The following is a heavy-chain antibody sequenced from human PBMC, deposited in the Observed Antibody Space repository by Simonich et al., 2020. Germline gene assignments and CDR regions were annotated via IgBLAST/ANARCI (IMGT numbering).Heavy chain of an antibody. Sequence: EVQLVESGGRLVQPGGSLRLSCAASGFTFISYWMSWVRQAPGKGLEWVAKIKQDGSEKYYVDSVKGRFTISRDNAKNSLYLQMNSLRAEDTAVYYCARDGLGTAYYYYMDVWGKGTTVTVSS. CDR2: IKQDGSEK. CDR1: GFTFISYW. J-gene: IGHJ6*03. V-gene: IGHV3-7*01. D-gene: IGHD7-27*01. CDR3: ARDGLGTAYYYYMDV.